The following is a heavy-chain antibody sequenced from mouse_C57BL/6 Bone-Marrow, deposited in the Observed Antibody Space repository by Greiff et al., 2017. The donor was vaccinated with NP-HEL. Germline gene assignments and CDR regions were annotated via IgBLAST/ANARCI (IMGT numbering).Heavy chain of an antibody. D-gene: IGHD3-3*01. J-gene: IGHJ2*01. V-gene: IGHV14-4*01. CDR3: TKTRAYYFDD. CDR2: IDPENGDT. Sequence: VQLKQSGAELVRPGASVKLSCTASGFNIKDDYMHWVKQRPEQGLEWIGWIDPENGDTEYASKFQGKATITADNSSNTAYLQLSSLTSEDHAVYYCTKTRAYYFDDWGQGTTLTVSS. CDR1: GFNIKDDY.